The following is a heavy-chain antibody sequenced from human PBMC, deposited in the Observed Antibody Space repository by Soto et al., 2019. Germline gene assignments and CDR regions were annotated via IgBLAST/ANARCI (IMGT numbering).Heavy chain of an antibody. CDR3: ARVLAYCGGDCYSALLY. Sequence: GASVKVSCKASGYTFTSYGISWVRQAPEQGLEWMGWISAYNGNTNYAQQLQGRVTMTTDTSTSTAYMELRSLRSDDTAVYYCARVLAYCGGDCYSALLYWGQGTLVTVSS. J-gene: IGHJ4*02. V-gene: IGHV1-18*01. CDR2: ISAYNGNT. D-gene: IGHD2-21*02. CDR1: GYTFTSYG.